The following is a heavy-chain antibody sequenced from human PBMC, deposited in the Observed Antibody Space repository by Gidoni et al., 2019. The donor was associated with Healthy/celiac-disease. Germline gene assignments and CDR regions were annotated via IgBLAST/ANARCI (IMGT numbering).Heavy chain of an antibody. CDR3: ASGQGFGSTTSFDY. J-gene: IGHJ4*02. CDR1: GGSISSSSYY. CDR2: IYYSGST. D-gene: IGHD4-17*01. Sequence: QLQLQESGPGLVKPSETLSLTCTVSGGSISSSSYYWGWIRQPTGKGLEWIGSIYYSGSTYYNPSLKSRVTISVDTSKNQFSLKLSSVTAADTAVYYCASGQGFGSTTSFDYWGQGTLVTVSS. V-gene: IGHV4-39*01.